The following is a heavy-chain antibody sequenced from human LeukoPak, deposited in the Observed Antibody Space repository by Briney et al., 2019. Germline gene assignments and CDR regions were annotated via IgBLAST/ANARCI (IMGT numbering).Heavy chain of an antibody. Sequence: GESLQISCKGSGYSFTSYWIGWVRQMPGKGLEWMGIIYPGDSDTRYSPSFQGQVTISADKSISTAYLQWSSLKASDTAMYYCARQLLYYYDSSGYYPWGAFDIWGQGTMVTVSS. CDR1: GYSFTSYW. V-gene: IGHV5-51*01. CDR3: ARQLLYYYDSSGYYPWGAFDI. J-gene: IGHJ3*02. CDR2: IYPGDSDT. D-gene: IGHD3-22*01.